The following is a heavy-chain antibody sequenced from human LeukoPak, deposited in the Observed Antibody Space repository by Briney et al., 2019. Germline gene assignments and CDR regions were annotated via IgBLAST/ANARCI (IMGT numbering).Heavy chain of an antibody. CDR1: GFTFSSYG. Sequence: GGSLRLSCAASGFTFSSYGMHWVRQAPGKGLEWVAVIWYDGSNKYYADSVKGRFTISRDNSKNTLYLQKNSLRAEDTAVYYCASGYAPATDYYYYGMDVWGKGTTVTVSS. V-gene: IGHV3-33*01. CDR3: ASGYAPATDYYYYGMDV. J-gene: IGHJ6*04. D-gene: IGHD5-12*01. CDR2: IWYDGSNK.